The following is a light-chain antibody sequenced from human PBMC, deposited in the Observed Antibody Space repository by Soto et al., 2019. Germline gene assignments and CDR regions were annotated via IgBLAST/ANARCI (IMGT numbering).Light chain of an antibody. CDR3: QHFDNSLFT. J-gene: IGKJ3*01. CDR1: QNVSNNY. V-gene: IGKV3-20*01. Sequence: IVLTQSPGILSLSPGERATLSCRASQNVSNNYLAWYQQRPGQIPRLLIYSASSRAAGIPDRFSGSGSGTDFTLPITRLEPDDFAVYYCQHFDNSLFTFGPGTKVDI. CDR2: SAS.